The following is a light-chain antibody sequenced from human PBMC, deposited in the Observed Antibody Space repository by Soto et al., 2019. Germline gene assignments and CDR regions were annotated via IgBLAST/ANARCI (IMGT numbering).Light chain of an antibody. Sequence: QSALTQPPSASGSPGQSVTISCTGTSSDVGGYNYVSWYQQHPGKAPKLMIYEVTKRPSGVPDRFAGSKSGNTATLIVSGLLAEDEADYYCSSHADSYNWVFGGGTKLTVL. J-gene: IGLJ3*02. CDR2: EVT. CDR1: SSDVGGYNY. V-gene: IGLV2-8*01. CDR3: SSHADSYNWV.